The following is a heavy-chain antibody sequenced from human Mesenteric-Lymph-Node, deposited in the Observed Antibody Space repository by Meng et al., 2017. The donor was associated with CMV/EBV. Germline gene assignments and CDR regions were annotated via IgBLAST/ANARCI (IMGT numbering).Heavy chain of an antibody. V-gene: IGHV1-46*01. J-gene: IGHJ4*02. CDR3: AKEDY. CDR2: INPSGEAHT. CDR1: GYTFTSYN. Sequence: ASVKVSCKASGYTFTSYNIHWMRQAPGQGLEWMGIINPSGEAHTSYAQKFQGRVTMTRDTSTSTLYMELSGLRFEDTAVYYCAKEDYWGQGTLVTVSS.